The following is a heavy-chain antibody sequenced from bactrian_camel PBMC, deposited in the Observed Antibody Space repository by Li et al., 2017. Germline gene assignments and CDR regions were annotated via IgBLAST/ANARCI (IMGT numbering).Heavy chain of an antibody. D-gene: IGHD5*01. V-gene: IGHV3S40*01. Sequence: VQLVESGGGSVQAGETLRLSCAASGFTFSSAAMSWVRQAPGKGLEWVSTINAAGSSTYYAESVKGRFTISRDNAKNTVYLQMNSVKPEDTAVYYCVRDLGTTGWYFDNWDQGTQVTVS. J-gene: IGHJ6*01. CDR2: INAAGSST. CDR3: VRDLGTTGWYFDN. CDR1: GFTFSSAA.